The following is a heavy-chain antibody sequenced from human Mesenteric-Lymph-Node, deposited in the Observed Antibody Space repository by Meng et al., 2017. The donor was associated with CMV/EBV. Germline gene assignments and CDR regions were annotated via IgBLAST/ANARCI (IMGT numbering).Heavy chain of an antibody. V-gene: IGHV3-23*01. CDR3: ARVDEATGLVSSYLDY. D-gene: IGHD2-21*01. Sequence: GESLKISCAASGFTLTLYAVHWVRQAPGKGLEWVSGIEGNGVTTYYADSVKGRFTISRDNSKNTVDLQMNNLRAEDTAVYYCARVDEATGLVSSYLDYWGQGTPVTVSS. CDR1: GFTLTLYA. J-gene: IGHJ4*02. CDR2: IEGNGVTT.